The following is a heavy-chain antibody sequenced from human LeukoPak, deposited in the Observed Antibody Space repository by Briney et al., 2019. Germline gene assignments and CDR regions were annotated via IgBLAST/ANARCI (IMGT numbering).Heavy chain of an antibody. D-gene: IGHD1-1*01. CDR2: ISGSGGST. V-gene: IGHV3-23*01. J-gene: IGHJ4*02. Sequence: GGSLRLSCAASGFTFRSYAMSWVRQAPGKGLEWVSAISGSGGSTYYADSVKGRFTISRDNSKNTLYLQMNSLRAEDTAVYYCAKQTRPQLERRLGFDYWGQGTLVTVSS. CDR3: AKQTRPQLERRLGFDY. CDR1: GFTFRSYA.